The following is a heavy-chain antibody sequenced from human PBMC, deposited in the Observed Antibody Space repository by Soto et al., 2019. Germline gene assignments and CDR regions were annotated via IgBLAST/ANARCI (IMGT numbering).Heavy chain of an antibody. CDR3: ARGYSYGFNHDAFDI. Sequence: SVKVSCKASGGTFSSYAISWVRQAPGQGLEWMGGIIPIFGTANYAQKFQGRVTITADESTSTAYMELSSLRSEDTAVYYCARGYSYGFNHDAFDIWGQGTMVTVSS. V-gene: IGHV1-69*13. J-gene: IGHJ3*02. D-gene: IGHD5-18*01. CDR1: GGTFSSYA. CDR2: IIPIFGTA.